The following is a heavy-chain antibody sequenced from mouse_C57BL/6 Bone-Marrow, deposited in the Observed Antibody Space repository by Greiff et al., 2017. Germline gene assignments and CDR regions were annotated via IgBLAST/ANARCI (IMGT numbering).Heavy chain of an antibody. V-gene: IGHV1-55*01. D-gene: IGHD1-1*01. J-gene: IGHJ1*03. CDR3: EGYYGSSPSYFDV. CDR1: GYTFTSYW. CDR2: IYPGSGST. Sequence: QVQLQQPGAELVKPGASVKMSCKASGYTFTSYWITWVKQRPGQGLEWIGDIYPGSGSTNYNEKFKSKATLTVDTTSSTAYMQLSSLTSEDSAVYYCEGYYGSSPSYFDVWGTGTTVTVSS.